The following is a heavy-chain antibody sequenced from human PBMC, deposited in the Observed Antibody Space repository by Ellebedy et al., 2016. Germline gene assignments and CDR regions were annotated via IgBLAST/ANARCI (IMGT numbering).Heavy chain of an antibody. CDR3: AKDKEWLVSALPTYYGMDV. Sequence: GGSLRLSCAVYGGSFSDYYMSWVRQAPGKGLEWVSVISGSGGSTYYADSVKGRFTVSRDNSRNTLYLQMNSLRAEDTAVYYCAKDKEWLVSALPTYYGMDVWGQGTTFTVSS. CDR2: ISGSGGST. CDR1: GGSFSDYY. V-gene: IGHV3-23*01. D-gene: IGHD6-19*01. J-gene: IGHJ6*02.